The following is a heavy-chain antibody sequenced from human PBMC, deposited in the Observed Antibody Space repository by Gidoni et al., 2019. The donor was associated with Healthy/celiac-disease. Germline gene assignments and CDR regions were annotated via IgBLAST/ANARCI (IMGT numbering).Heavy chain of an antibody. Sequence: QVQLVQSGAEVKKPGASVKVSCKASVYTFTSYGSSWVRQAPGHGLEWMGWISAYNGNTNDAQKLQGRVTVNTDTSTSTAYMELRSLRSDDTAVYYCARGPYYYDSSGYARLDAFDIWGQGTMVTVSS. V-gene: IGHV1-18*01. CDR3: ARGPYYYDSSGYARLDAFDI. D-gene: IGHD3-22*01. J-gene: IGHJ3*02. CDR1: VYTFTSYG. CDR2: ISAYNGNT.